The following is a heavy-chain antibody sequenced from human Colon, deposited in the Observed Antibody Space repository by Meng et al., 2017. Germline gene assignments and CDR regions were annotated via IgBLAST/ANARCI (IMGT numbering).Heavy chain of an antibody. J-gene: IGHJ4*02. CDR1: GASVSDTNYA. D-gene: IGHD7-27*01. CDR2: GST. Sequence: HVQLQESGPGLVRPSETLSLTCTVSGASVSDTNYAWSWIRQPPGKGLEWIGYGSTNHNPSLKSRVIISVDTSKNQFSLTLNSVTAADTAVYYCARDNWGSLDYWGQGTLVTVSS. V-gene: IGHV4-61*01. CDR3: ARDNWGSLDY.